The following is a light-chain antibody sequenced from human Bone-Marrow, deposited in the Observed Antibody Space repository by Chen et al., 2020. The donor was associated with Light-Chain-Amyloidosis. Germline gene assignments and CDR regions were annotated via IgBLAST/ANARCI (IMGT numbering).Light chain of an antibody. CDR2: RDT. Sequence: SYELTQPPSVSVSPGQTARITCSGDDLPTKYAYWYQQKPGQPPVLVIHRDTERPSGVTERLSGSSAGTTGTLASSGVQAEDEADYHCESAYSSGTYEVIFGGGTKLTVL. J-gene: IGLJ2*01. CDR3: ESAYSSGTYEVI. CDR1: DLPTKY. V-gene: IGLV3-25*03.